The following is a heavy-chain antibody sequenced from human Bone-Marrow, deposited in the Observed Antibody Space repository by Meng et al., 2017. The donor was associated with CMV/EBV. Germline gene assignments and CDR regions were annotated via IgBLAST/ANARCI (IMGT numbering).Heavy chain of an antibody. D-gene: IGHD3-22*01. CDR3: ARVPQYDSSGYYSP. Sequence: GGSLRLSCAASGFTFSSYVMTWVRQAPGKGLEWVSGIGASGGSTYYADSVKGRFTISRDNSKNTLYLQMNSLRADDTAVYYCARVPQYDSSGYYSPWGQGTLVTVSS. CDR1: GFTFSSYV. CDR2: IGASGGST. J-gene: IGHJ5*02. V-gene: IGHV3-23*01.